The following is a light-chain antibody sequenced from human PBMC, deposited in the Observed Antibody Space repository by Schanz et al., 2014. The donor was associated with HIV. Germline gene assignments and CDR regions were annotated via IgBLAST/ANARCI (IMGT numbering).Light chain of an antibody. Sequence: EIVMTQSPATLSVSPGERATLSCRASQSVNNNLAWYQQTPGQAPRLLISGAYARATGIPARFSGSGSGTEFTLTISSLQSEDFAVYYCQQYGSPPLTFGGGTKVEIK. J-gene: IGKJ4*01. CDR3: QQYGSPPLT. V-gene: IGKV3-15*01. CDR2: GAY. CDR1: QSVNNN.